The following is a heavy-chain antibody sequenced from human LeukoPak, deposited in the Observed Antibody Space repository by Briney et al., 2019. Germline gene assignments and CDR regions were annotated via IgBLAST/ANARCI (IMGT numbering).Heavy chain of an antibody. V-gene: IGHV1-18*01. CDR2: ISAYNGNT. CDR1: GYTFTSYG. D-gene: IGHD3-9*01. Sequence: ASVKVSCKAYGYTFTSYGISWVRQAPGQGLEWMGWISAYNGNTNYAQKLQGRVTMTTDTSTSTAYMELRSLRSDDTAVYYCARVQYFDSSFDYWGQGTLVTVSS. J-gene: IGHJ4*02. CDR3: ARVQYFDSSFDY.